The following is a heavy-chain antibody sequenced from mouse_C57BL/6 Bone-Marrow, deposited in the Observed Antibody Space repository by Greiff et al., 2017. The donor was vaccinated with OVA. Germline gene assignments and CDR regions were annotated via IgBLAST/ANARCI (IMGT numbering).Heavy chain of an antibody. J-gene: IGHJ2*01. Sequence: EVMLVESGGGLVKPGGSLKLSCAASGFTFSDYGMHWVRQAPEKGLEWVAYISSGSSTIYFADTVKGRFTISRDNATNTLFRQMTSLRAEDTAMYYCAREAFSTTAHFDYWGQGTTLTVSS. V-gene: IGHV5-17*01. CDR1: GFTFSDYG. CDR3: AREAFSTTAHFDY. CDR2: ISSGSSTI. D-gene: IGHD1-1*01.